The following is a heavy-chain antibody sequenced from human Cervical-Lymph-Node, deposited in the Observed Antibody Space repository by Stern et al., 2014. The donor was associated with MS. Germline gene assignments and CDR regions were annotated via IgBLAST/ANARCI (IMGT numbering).Heavy chain of an antibody. CDR1: GGSISSYY. Sequence: VQLLESGPGLVKPSETLSLTCTVSGGSISSYYWSCIRQPPGKGLEWMGYIYYSGSTNYNPSLKSRVTISVDTSKNQFSLKLSSVTAADTAVYYCARGAGWFDPWGQGTLVTVSS. CDR3: ARGAGWFDP. CDR2: IYYSGST. V-gene: IGHV4-59*01. J-gene: IGHJ5*02.